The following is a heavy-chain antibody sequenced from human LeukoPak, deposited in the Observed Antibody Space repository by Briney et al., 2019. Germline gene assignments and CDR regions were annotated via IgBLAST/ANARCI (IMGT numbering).Heavy chain of an antibody. Sequence: KTSETLSLTCTVSGGSISSGDYYWSWIRQPPGKGLEWIGYIYYSGSTYYNPSLKSRVTISVDTSKNQFSLKLSSVTAADTAVYYCARAYSSSWYFMVQRHTFDPWGQGTLVTVSS. J-gene: IGHJ5*02. CDR1: GGSISSGDYY. V-gene: IGHV4-30-4*01. CDR3: ARAYSSSWYFMVQRHTFDP. D-gene: IGHD6-13*01. CDR2: IYYSGST.